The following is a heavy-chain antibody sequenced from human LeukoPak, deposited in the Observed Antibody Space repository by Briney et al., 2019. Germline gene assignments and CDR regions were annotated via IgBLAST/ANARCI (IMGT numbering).Heavy chain of an antibody. V-gene: IGHV3-30-3*01. J-gene: IGHJ4*02. CDR1: GLTFSDHV. CDR2: ISYDGNNK. Sequence: PGGSLRLPCAASGLTFSDHVMHWVRQAPDKGLEWVAMISYDGNNKYYADSVKGRFTISRDNSKDTLYLQMNSLRAEDTAVYYCARGEEYSGSSPLDYWGQGTLATVSS. CDR3: ARGEEYSGSSPLDY. D-gene: IGHD1-26*01.